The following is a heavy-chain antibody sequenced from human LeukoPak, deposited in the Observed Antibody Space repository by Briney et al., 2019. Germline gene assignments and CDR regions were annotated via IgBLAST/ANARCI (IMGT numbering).Heavy chain of an antibody. V-gene: IGHV4-59*01. Sequence: SETLSLTCTVSGGSISSYYWSWIRQPPGKGLEWIGYIYYSGSTNYNPSLKSRVTISVDTSKNQFSLKLSSVTAADTAVYYCARELPEWELIRNAFDIWGQGTMVTVSS. CDR1: GGSISSYY. CDR3: ARELPEWELIRNAFDI. D-gene: IGHD1-26*01. J-gene: IGHJ3*02. CDR2: IYYSGST.